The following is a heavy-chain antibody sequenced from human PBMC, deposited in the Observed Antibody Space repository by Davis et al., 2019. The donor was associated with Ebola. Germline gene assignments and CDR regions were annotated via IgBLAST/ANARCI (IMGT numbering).Heavy chain of an antibody. Sequence: AASVKVSCKASGYTFTGYYMHWVRQAPGQGLEWMGWINPNSGGTNYAQKFQGWATMTRDTSISTAYMELSRLRSDDTAVYYCAREGGFSSSWDYYYYGMDVWGQGTTVTVSS. J-gene: IGHJ6*02. V-gene: IGHV1-2*04. CDR3: AREGGFSSSWDYYYYGMDV. CDR2: INPNSGGT. D-gene: IGHD6-13*01. CDR1: GYTFTGYY.